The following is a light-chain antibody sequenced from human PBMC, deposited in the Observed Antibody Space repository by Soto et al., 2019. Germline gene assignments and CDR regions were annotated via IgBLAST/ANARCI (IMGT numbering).Light chain of an antibody. CDR1: SSNIGSNH. CDR2: RNN. CDR3: AAWDDSLGGRV. Sequence: QSVLTQPPSASGTPGQRVTISCSGSSSNIGSNHVYWYQQVPGTAPKLLIYRNNQRPSGVPDRFSGSKSGTSASLAISGLRYQDEADYYCAAWDDSLGGRVFGGGTKLTVL. J-gene: IGLJ2*01. V-gene: IGLV1-47*01.